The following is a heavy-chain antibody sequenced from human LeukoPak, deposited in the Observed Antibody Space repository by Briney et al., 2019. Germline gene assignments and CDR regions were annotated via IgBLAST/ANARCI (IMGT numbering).Heavy chain of an antibody. V-gene: IGHV3-23*01. CDR2: TVGSGPDT. Sequence: GGSLRLSCAASGFTFTNYAMSWVRQTPGKGLEWVSATVGSGPDTYHADSVKGRFTVSRDNSRNTLYLQMNSLRVEDTAVYYCTKAPLRSCTGAFCYPFDYWGQGTLVIVSS. CDR3: TKAPLRSCTGAFCYPFDY. D-gene: IGHD2-8*02. CDR1: GFTFTNYA. J-gene: IGHJ4*02.